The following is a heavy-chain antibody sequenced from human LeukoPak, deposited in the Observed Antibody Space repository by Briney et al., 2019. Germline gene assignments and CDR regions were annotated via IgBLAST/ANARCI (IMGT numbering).Heavy chain of an antibody. V-gene: IGHV3-33*01. D-gene: IGHD3-9*01. CDR1: GFTFSSYG. CDR2: IWYDGSNK. J-gene: IGHJ4*02. Sequence: GGSLRLSCAASGFTFSSYGMHWVRQAPGKGLEWVAVIWYDGSNKYYADSVKGRFTISRDNSKNTLYLQMNSLRAEDTAVCYCARDRYYDILTENYFDYWGQGTLVTVSS. CDR3: ARDRYYDILTENYFDY.